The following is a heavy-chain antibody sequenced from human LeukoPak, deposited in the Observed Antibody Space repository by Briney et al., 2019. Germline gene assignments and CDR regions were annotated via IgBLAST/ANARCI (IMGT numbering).Heavy chain of an antibody. V-gene: IGHV3-7*01. CDR2: IKQDGSEK. J-gene: IGHJ5*02. D-gene: IGHD2-2*01. Sequence: GGSLRLSCAASGFTFSSYWMSWVRRAPGKGLEWVANIKQDGSEKYLVDSVKGRFTISRDNAKNSLYLQMNSLRGEDTAVYYCARGRRVPAAMGNWFDPWGQGTLVTVSS. CDR1: GFTFSSYW. CDR3: ARGRRVPAAMGNWFDP.